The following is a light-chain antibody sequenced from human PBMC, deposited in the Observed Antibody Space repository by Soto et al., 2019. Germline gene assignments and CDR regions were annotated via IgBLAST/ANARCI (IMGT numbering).Light chain of an antibody. V-gene: IGLV1-40*01. Sequence: QSVLTQPPSVSGAPGQRVTISCTGSSSNIGAGYDVHWYQQLPGTAPKLLIYGNSNRPSGVPDRLSGSKSGTSASLAITGLQAEDEADYYCQSYDSSWVFGGGTKVTVL. CDR3: QSYDSSWV. J-gene: IGLJ3*02. CDR1: SSNIGAGYD. CDR2: GNS.